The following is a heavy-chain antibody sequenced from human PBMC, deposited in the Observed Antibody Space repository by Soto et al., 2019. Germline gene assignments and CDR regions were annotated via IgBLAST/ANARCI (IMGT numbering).Heavy chain of an antibody. Sequence: PWGSLRLSCEASGFTFNNYAMTWVRQTPGKGLQWVSTISGSGSSTFYADSVRGRFTISRDNSKNTLYLQMNSLRAEDTALYYCAKEKIASTVADYFDYWGQGTLVTVSS. CDR3: AKEKIASTVADYFDY. V-gene: IGHV3-23*01. CDR2: ISGSGSST. J-gene: IGHJ4*02. D-gene: IGHD6-19*01. CDR1: GFTFNNYA.